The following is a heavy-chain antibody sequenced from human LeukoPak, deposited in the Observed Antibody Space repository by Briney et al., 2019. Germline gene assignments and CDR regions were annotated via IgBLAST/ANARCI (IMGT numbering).Heavy chain of an antibody. CDR2: ISSLSGTI. D-gene: IGHD1-26*01. J-gene: IGHJ4*02. CDR1: GFIFRSYS. Sequence: GGSLRLSCAASGFIFRSYSMNWVRQAPGEGLEWVSYISSLSGTIYYADSVKGRFTISRDNSKNTLYLQMNSLRAEDTAVYYCAKDLRYSGSLRAMDYWGQGTLVTVSS. CDR3: AKDLRYSGSLRAMDY. V-gene: IGHV3-48*01.